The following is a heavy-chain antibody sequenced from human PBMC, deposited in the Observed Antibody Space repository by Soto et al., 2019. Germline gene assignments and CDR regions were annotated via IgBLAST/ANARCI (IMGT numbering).Heavy chain of an antibody. Sequence: GGSLRLSCAASGFTVSSNYMSWVRQAPGKGLEWVSVIYSGGSTYYADSVKGRFTISRDNSKNTLYLQMNSLRAEDTAVYYCARGPISVYYYYGMDVWGQGTTVTASS. CDR3: ARGPISVYYYYGMDV. V-gene: IGHV3-53*01. J-gene: IGHJ6*02. CDR1: GFTVSSNY. CDR2: IYSGGST.